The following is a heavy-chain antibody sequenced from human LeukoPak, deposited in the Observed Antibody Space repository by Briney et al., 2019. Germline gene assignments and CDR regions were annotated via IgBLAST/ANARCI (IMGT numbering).Heavy chain of an antibody. CDR3: ARTSVAAWGAYFDY. Sequence: GGSLRLSCAASGFTFSDSYMSWLRQAPGKGLEWISYISSSGSTIYYADSVRGRFTISRDNAKNSLYLQMNSLRAEDTAVYYCARTSVAAWGAYFDYWGQGTLVTVSS. CDR2: ISSSGSTI. V-gene: IGHV3-11*01. J-gene: IGHJ4*02. CDR1: GFTFSDSY. D-gene: IGHD2-15*01.